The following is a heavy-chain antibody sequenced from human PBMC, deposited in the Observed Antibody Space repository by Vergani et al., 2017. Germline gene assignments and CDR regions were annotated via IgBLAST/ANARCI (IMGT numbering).Heavy chain of an antibody. D-gene: IGHD4-17*01. J-gene: IGHJ6*02. CDR1: GYTFNDHY. CDR2: VDPEDGET. CDR3: ATPQTVTTGGMEV. Sequence: EVQLVQSGAEVKKPGATMKISCKVSGYTFNDHYMHWVQQAPGKGLEWMGIVDPEDGETIYAEKFKGRVTIAADTSTETAYLELSSLRSEDTAVYYCATPQTVTTGGMEVWGQGTTVIVSS. V-gene: IGHV1-69-2*01.